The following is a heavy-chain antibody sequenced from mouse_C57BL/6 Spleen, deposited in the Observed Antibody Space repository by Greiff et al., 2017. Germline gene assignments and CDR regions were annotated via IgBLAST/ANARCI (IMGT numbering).Heavy chain of an antibody. Sequence: EVKLVESGGDLVKPGGSLKLSCAASGFTFSSYGMSWVRQTPDKRLEWVATISSGGSYTYYPDSVKGRFTISRDNAKNTLYLQMSSLKSEGIAMYYCARQYYGSSYGYWYFDVWGTGTTVTVSS. J-gene: IGHJ1*03. CDR3: ARQYYGSSYGYWYFDV. V-gene: IGHV5-6*01. CDR1: GFTFSSYG. CDR2: ISSGGSYT. D-gene: IGHD1-1*01.